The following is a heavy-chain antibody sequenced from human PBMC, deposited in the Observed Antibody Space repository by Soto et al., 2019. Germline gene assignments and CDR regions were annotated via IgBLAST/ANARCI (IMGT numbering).Heavy chain of an antibody. V-gene: IGHV3-15*01. J-gene: IGHJ3*01. Sequence: EVQLVESGGGLVKPGGSLRLSCAASGFTFNNAWMSWVRQAPGKGLEWVGRIKSKTDGGTTDYAAPVEGRFTISRDDSKNTLYLQVNSLKTEDKAVYYCTTKREGRGGSSSVWGQGTMVTVSS. CDR1: GFTFNNAW. D-gene: IGHD2-15*01. CDR2: IKSKTDGGTT. CDR3: TTKREGRGGSSSV.